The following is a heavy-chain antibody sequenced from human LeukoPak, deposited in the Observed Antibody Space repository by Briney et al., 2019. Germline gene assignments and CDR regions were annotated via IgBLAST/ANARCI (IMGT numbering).Heavy chain of an antibody. J-gene: IGHJ4*02. Sequence: SETLSLTCTVSGDSISGYYWTWIRQPPGKGLEWIGYIYNSGNTNYNPSLKSRVLISVDTYNNQFSLKLSSVTAADAAVYYCARTGSPTVTTFAVDYWGQGTLVTVSS. CDR1: GDSISGYY. D-gene: IGHD4-17*01. CDR3: ARTGSPTVTTFAVDY. V-gene: IGHV4-59*01. CDR2: IYNSGNT.